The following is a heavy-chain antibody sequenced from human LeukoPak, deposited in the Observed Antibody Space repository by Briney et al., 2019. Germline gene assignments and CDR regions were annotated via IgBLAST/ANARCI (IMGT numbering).Heavy chain of an antibody. CDR1: GFTFSSYG. CDR2: ISGSGVRT. CDR3: AKRNYYLDV. V-gene: IGHV3-23*01. J-gene: IGHJ6*03. Sequence: GGSLRLSCAASGFTFSSYGMTWVRQAPGKGLEWVSGISGSGVRTDYADSVKGRFTISRDNAKNTLYLQMNSLGVEDTAVYYCAKRNYYLDVWGKGTTVTVSS.